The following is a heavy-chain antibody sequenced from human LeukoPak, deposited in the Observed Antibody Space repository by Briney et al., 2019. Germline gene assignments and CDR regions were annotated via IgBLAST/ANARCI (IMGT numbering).Heavy chain of an antibody. J-gene: IGHJ6*03. D-gene: IGHD2-2*02. Sequence: SETLSLTCTVSGGSISSGSYYWSWIRQPAGKGLEWIGRIYTSGSTNYNPSLKSRVTISVDTSKNQFSLKLSSVTAADTAVYYCARDYVVVVPAAIWYYMDDWGKGTTVTVSS. CDR1: GGSISSGSYY. CDR2: IYTSGST. CDR3: ARDYVVVVPAAIWYYMDD. V-gene: IGHV4-61*02.